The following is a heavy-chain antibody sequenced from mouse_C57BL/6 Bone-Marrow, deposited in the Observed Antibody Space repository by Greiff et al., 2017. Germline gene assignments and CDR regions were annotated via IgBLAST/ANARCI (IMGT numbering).Heavy chain of an antibody. V-gene: IGHV1-72*01. CDR3: ARSRQLRLRFAY. Sequence: QFQLQQPGAELVKPGASVKLSSKASGSTFPSSWMPWLKRRPGRGLEWIGRFDLNSGGPKYNEKFKGKATLTVDKPSSTAYMQLSSLTSEDSAVYYCARSRQLRLRFAYWGQGTLVTVSA. D-gene: IGHD3-2*02. J-gene: IGHJ3*01. CDR2: FDLNSGGP. CDR1: GSTFPSSW.